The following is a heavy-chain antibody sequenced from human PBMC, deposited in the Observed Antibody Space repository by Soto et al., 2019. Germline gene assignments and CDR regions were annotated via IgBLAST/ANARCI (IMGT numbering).Heavy chain of an antibody. CDR3: AKDQRGYTSTARIDY. Sequence: EVQLLESGGGLVQPGGSLRLSCAASGFTFSNYDMSWVRQAPGKGLECVSSINGGGDSTYYADSVKGRFTISRDNSKNTLYLQMNSLRAEDTAVYYCAKDQRGYTSTARIDYWGQGTLVTVS. J-gene: IGHJ4*02. D-gene: IGHD6-13*01. V-gene: IGHV3-23*01. CDR2: INGGGDST. CDR1: GFTFSNYD.